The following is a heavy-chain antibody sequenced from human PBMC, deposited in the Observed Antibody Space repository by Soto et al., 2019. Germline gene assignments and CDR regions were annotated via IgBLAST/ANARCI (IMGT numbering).Heavy chain of an antibody. Sequence: ESGGGLVQPGGSLRLSCAASGFSFSRYWMNWVRQAPGKGLEWVANIKEDGSEKDYVDSVKGRFTISRDNAKNSLYLQMNSLRGEDTAVYYCASGSLRGGSGWYHPFDYWGQGTLVTVSS. D-gene: IGHD6-19*01. J-gene: IGHJ4*02. V-gene: IGHV3-7*03. CDR2: IKEDGSEK. CDR1: GFSFSRYW. CDR3: ASGSLRGGSGWYHPFDY.